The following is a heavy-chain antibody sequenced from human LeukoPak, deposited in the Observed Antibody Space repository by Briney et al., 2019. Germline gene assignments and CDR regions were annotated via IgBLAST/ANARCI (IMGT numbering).Heavy chain of an antibody. CDR3: ARRTTDDAFDI. CDR2: IYYRGST. CDR1: GGAISISSYY. Sequence: SETRSLTGTFCGGAISISSYYWCWIRQPPGKRLEWIGSIYYRGSTYYNPSLKSRVTISVDTSKNQFSLTLSPVTAADTAVYYCARRTTDDAFDIWGQGSMVTVSS. D-gene: IGHD1-1*01. J-gene: IGHJ3*02. V-gene: IGHV4-39*01.